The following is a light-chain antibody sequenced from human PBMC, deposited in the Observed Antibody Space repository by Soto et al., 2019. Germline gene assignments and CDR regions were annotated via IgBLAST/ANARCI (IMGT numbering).Light chain of an antibody. CDR3: QQYGSSPRT. J-gene: IGKJ1*01. V-gene: IGKV3-20*01. Sequence: DIVLTQSPGTLSLSPGDRATLSCRASQSVSGNSLAWYQQKPGQAPRLLIYVASIRATGVPDRFSGSGSGADFPLTIRRLEPEDFAVYYCQQYGSSPRTFGQGTKVEIK. CDR1: QSVSGNS. CDR2: VAS.